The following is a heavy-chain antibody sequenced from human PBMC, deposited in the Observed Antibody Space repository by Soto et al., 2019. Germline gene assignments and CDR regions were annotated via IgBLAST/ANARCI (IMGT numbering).Heavy chain of an antibody. CDR2: IYYSGST. J-gene: IGHJ6*02. V-gene: IGHV4-59*01. D-gene: IGHD3-16*01. CDR1: CGSISSYY. CDR3: ARATSDPYYYYYYGMDV. Sequence: SETLSLTCTVSCGSISSYYWSWIRQPPGKGLEWIGYIYYSGSTNYNPSLKSRVTISVDTSKNQFSLKLSSVTAADTAVYYCARATSDPYYYYYYGMDVWGQGTTVTVSS.